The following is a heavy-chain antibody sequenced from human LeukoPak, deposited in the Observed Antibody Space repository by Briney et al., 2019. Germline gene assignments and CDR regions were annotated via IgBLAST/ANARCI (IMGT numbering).Heavy chain of an antibody. CDR1: GFTFSSYS. J-gene: IGHJ5*02. CDR3: AKDRLGTMDP. D-gene: IGHD1-7*01. V-gene: IGHV3-21*01. CDR2: ISSSSSYI. Sequence: GGSLRLSCAASGFTFSSYSMNWVRQAPGKGLEWVSSISSSSSYIYYADSVKGRFTISRDNSKNTLYLQMNSLRAEDTAVYYCAKDRLGTMDPWGQGTLVTVSS.